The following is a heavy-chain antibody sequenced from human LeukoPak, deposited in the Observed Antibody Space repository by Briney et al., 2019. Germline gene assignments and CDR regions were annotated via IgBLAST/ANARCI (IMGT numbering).Heavy chain of an antibody. CDR3: ARDHLYFDY. CDR2: ISSSSSYI. V-gene: IGHV3-21*01. J-gene: IGHJ4*02. Sequence: GGSLRLSCAASGFTFSSYSMNWVRQAPGKGLEWVSSISSSSSYIYCADSVKGRFTISRDNAKNSLYLQMNSLRVEDTAVYYCARDHLYFDYWGQGTLVTVSS. CDR1: GFTFSSYS.